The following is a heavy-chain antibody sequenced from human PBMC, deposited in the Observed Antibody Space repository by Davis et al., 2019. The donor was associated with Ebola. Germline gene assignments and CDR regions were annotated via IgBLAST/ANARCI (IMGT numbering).Heavy chain of an antibody. Sequence: GESLKISCAASGFPFSTYNMNWVRQAPGKGLEWVSSISSSSSSIYYADSVKGRFTISRDNAKNSLYLQMNRLRAEDTAVYYCARDRPLDFFFGDYYGMDVWGQGTTVTVSS. CDR1: GFPFSTYN. CDR2: ISSSSSSI. CDR3: ARDRPLDFFFGDYYGMDV. D-gene: IGHD3-16*01. J-gene: IGHJ6*02. V-gene: IGHV3-21*01.